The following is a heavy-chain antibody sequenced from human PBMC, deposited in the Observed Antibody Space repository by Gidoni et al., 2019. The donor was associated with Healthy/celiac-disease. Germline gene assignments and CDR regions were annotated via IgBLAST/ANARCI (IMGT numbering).Heavy chain of an antibody. CDR3: ASAYYDILTGYTLFDY. D-gene: IGHD3-9*01. CDR2: IYHSGST. CDR1: GGSIRGSNW. V-gene: IGHV4-4*02. Sequence: QVQLQESGPGLVKPSGTLSLTCAVSGGSIRGSNWWSWVRQPPGKGLEWIGEIYHSGSTNYNPSLKSRVTISVDKSKNQFSLKLSSVTAADTAVYYCASAYYDILTGYTLFDYWGQGTLVTVSS. J-gene: IGHJ4*02.